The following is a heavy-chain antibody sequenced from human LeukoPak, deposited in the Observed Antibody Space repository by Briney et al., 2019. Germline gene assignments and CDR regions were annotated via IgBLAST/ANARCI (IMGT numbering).Heavy chain of an antibody. Sequence: ASVKVSCKASGYTFTSYDINWVRQATGQGLEWMGWVNPNSGNTGYAQKFQGRVTMTRNTSISTAYMELSSLRSEDTAVYYCARGEPYSSSWYGMSYWGQGTLVTVSS. CDR1: GYTFTSYD. D-gene: IGHD6-13*01. V-gene: IGHV1-8*01. J-gene: IGHJ4*02. CDR3: ARGEPYSSSWYGMSY. CDR2: VNPNSGNT.